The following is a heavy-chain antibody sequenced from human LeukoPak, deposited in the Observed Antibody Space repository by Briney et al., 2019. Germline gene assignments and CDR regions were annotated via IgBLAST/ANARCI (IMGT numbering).Heavy chain of an antibody. Sequence: SETLSLTCAVYGGSFSGYYWSWIRQPPGKGLEWIGEINHSGSTNYNPSLKSRVTISVDTSKNQFSLKLSSVTAADTAVYYCARDLFGYSAELGFDYWGQGTLVTVSS. V-gene: IGHV4-34*01. CDR2: INHSGST. CDR1: GGSFSGYY. CDR3: ARDLFGYSAELGFDY. D-gene: IGHD4-11*01. J-gene: IGHJ4*02.